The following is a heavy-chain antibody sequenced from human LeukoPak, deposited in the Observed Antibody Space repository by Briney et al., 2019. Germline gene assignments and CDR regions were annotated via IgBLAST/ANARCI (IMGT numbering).Heavy chain of an antibody. CDR2: ISYDGSNK. CDR1: GFTFSSYG. J-gene: IGHJ4*02. CDR3: AGDWGGNCSAGSCYPLDY. D-gene: IGHD2-15*01. V-gene: IGHV3-30*03. Sequence: GGSLRLSCAASGFTFSSYGMHWVRQAPGKGLEWVAVISYDGSNKYYADSVKGRFTISRDNSKNTLYLQMSSLRAEATAVYYCAGDWGGNCSAGSCYPLDYWGQGTLVTVSS.